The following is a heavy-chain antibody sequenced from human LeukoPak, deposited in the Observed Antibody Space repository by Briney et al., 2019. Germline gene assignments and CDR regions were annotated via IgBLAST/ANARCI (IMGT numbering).Heavy chain of an antibody. D-gene: IGHD5-12*01. CDR1: GFTFSSDG. J-gene: IGHJ4*02. CDR2: ISYDGSNK. Sequence: PGRCLRLSWLAAGFTFSSDGMVWVGQGPGKELKWVGVISYDGSNKYYADSVKGRFTISRDNSKNTLYLQMNSLRAEDTAMYYCAKERYSGSDYGGFDYWGQGILVTVSS. V-gene: IGHV3-30*18. CDR3: AKERYSGSDYGGFDY.